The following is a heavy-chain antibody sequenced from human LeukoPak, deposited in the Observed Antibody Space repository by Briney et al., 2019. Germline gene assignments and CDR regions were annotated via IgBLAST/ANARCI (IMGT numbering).Heavy chain of an antibody. V-gene: IGHV3-11*04. Sequence: GGSLRLSCAASGFTFSDYYMNWIRQAPGKGLEWVSYISSSGSTIYYADSVKGRFTISRDNAKNSLYLQMNSLRAEDTAVYYCARAHKRSSWFLESYFDYWGQGTLVTVSS. CDR2: ISSSGSTI. CDR1: GFTFSDYY. D-gene: IGHD6-13*01. J-gene: IGHJ4*02. CDR3: ARAHKRSSWFLESYFDY.